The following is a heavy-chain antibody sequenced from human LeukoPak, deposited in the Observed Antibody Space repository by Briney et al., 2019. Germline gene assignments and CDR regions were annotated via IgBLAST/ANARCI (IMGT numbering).Heavy chain of an antibody. D-gene: IGHD4-17*01. CDR2: IKEDGSET. Sequence: GGSLRLSCAASGFIFKKYWMNWVRQVPGKGLECLANIKEDGSETYYADSVKGRFTISRDNPKNLLFLQINSLRVEDTAVYYCARDKYGDYAFDYWGQGTLVTVSS. CDR3: ARDKYGDYAFDY. J-gene: IGHJ4*02. V-gene: IGHV3-7*01. CDR1: GFIFKKYW.